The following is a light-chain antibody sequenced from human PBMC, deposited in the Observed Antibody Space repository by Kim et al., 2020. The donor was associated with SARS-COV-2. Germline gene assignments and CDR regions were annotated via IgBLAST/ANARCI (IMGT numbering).Light chain of an antibody. CDR3: EQYDGAPYT. V-gene: IGKV3-20*01. J-gene: IGKJ2*01. CDR2: GAS. CDR1: RSVADNS. Sequence: VLTQSPGTLSLSPGETATLSCRASRSVADNSLAWYQQTPGQAPRLLIYGASKRATGIPDRISGIGSGTDFTLTITKLEPEDSAVYFCEQYDGAPYTFGPGTRLEIK.